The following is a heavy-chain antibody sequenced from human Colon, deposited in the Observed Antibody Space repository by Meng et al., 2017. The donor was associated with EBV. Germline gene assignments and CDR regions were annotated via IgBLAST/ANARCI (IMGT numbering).Heavy chain of an antibody. D-gene: IGHD2-21*01. J-gene: IGHJ4*02. Sequence: VQLQESGPGLVEPSQTLSLTCTVSGGSTSSGNYYWSWIRQPPGKGLEWIGYIHHSGSAYYNPSLKSRVSISVDTSKNQFSLNLNSMTAADTAVYYCASFDHIPRRNYFDYWGQGTLVTVSS. V-gene: IGHV4-30-4*01. CDR2: IHHSGSA. CDR3: ASFDHIPRRNYFDY. CDR1: GGSTSSGNYY.